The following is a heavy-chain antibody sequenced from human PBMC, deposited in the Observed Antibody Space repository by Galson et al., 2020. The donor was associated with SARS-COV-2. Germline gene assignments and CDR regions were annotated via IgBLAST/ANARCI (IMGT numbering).Heavy chain of an antibody. CDR2: ISSRSDYI. J-gene: IGHJ4*02. Sequence: GESLTISCAASGFTFSSYNMNWVRQAPGKGLEWVSCISSRSDYIFYADSLKGRFTISRDNAKNSLYLQMNSLRAEDTAVYYCVTTGGEMATHHNYWGQGTLVTVSS. CDR3: VTTGGEMATHHNY. D-gene: IGHD2-15*01. V-gene: IGHV3-21*01. CDR1: GFTFSSYN.